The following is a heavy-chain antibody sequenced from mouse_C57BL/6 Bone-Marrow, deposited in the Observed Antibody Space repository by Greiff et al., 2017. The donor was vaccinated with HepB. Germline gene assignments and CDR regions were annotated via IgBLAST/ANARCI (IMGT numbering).Heavy chain of an antibody. CDR2: ITHSGET. J-gene: IGHJ3*01. D-gene: IGHD2-2*01. CDR1: GFPITSGYY. Sequence: QVQLKESGPGLVKPSQSLFLTCSISGFPITSGYYWIWIRQSPGKPLEWMGYITHSGETFYNPSLQSPISITRETSKNQFFLQLNSVTTEDTAMYYCAGDGYDCVFAYWGQGTLVTVSA. V-gene: IGHV12-3*01. CDR3: AGDGYDCVFAY.